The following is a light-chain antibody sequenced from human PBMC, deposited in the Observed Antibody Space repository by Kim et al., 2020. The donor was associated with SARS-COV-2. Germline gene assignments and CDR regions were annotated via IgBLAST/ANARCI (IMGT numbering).Light chain of an antibody. CDR3: QHYYNWPRT. J-gene: IGKJ1*01. CDR1: QYINRS. Sequence: VSPEQRATLSCRASQYINRSLAWYQHKPGQPPRLLIHGASTRATGYPARFSGSGSGTDFTLTISSLQFEDSAVYYCQHYYNWPRTFGQGTKVDIK. CDR2: GAS. V-gene: IGKV3D-15*01.